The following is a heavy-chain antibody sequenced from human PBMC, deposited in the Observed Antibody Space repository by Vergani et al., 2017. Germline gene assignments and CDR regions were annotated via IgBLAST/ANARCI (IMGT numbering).Heavy chain of an antibody. J-gene: IGHJ5*02. CDR3: ARDEQQLTEGWFDP. CDR2: INTNTGNP. V-gene: IGHV7-4-1*02. CDR1: GYTFTTYG. D-gene: IGHD6-13*01. Sequence: QVQLVQSGSALKKPGASVKVSCKASGYTFTTYGMNWVRQAPGQGLEWMGWINTNTGNPTYAQGFTGRFVFSLDTSVSTAYLQISSLNAEDTAVYYCARDEQQLTEGWFDPWGQGTLVTVSS.